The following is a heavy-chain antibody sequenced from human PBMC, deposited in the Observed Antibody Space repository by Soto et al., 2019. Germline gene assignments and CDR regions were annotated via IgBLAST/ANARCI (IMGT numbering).Heavy chain of an antibody. V-gene: IGHV3-11*05. Sequence: GGSLRLSCAASGVTFSDYYMSWIRQAPGKGLEWVSYISSSSSYTNYADSVKGRFTISRDNAKNSLYLQMNSLRAEDTAVYYCARDHHRYSGYDYVDYWGQGTLVTVSS. CDR3: ARDHHRYSGYDYVDY. J-gene: IGHJ4*02. CDR2: ISSSSSYT. CDR1: GVTFSDYY. D-gene: IGHD5-12*01.